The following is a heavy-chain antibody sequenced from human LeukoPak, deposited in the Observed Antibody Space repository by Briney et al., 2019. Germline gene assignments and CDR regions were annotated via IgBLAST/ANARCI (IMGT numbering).Heavy chain of an antibody. D-gene: IGHD3-10*01. Sequence: GGSLRLSCAASGFTFSSYSMNWVRQAPGKGLEWVSGISWNSGSIGYADSVKGRFTISRDNAKNSLYLQMNSLRAEDTALYYCAKDIFTMVRGVVDYWGQGTLVTVSS. CDR3: AKDIFTMVRGVVDY. CDR2: ISWNSGSI. J-gene: IGHJ4*02. CDR1: GFTFSSYS. V-gene: IGHV3-9*01.